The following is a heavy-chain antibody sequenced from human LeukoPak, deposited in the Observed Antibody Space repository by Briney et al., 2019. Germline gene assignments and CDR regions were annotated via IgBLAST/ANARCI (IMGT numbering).Heavy chain of an antibody. CDR1: GFSFSDSG. CDR3: ARAPTVLVGYCSSSSCQADY. V-gene: IGHV3-33*08. CDR2: IWFDESSQ. D-gene: IGHD2-2*01. Sequence: GRSLTLSCAASGFSFSDSGMHWVRQAPGRGPEYVAGIWFDESSQRYADSVEGRFTISRDNSKNTVFLQMRSVRVEDTAVYFCARAPTVLVGYCSSSSCQADYWGQGTLVTVSS. J-gene: IGHJ4*02.